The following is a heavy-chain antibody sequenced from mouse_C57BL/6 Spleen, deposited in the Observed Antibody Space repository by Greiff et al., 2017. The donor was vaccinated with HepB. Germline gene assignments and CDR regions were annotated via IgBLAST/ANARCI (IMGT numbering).Heavy chain of an antibody. CDR2: IDPYNNYT. V-gene: IGHV1-50*01. CDR3: ARYYRVSMYY. D-gene: IGHD1-1*02. Sequence: VQLQQPGAELVKPGASVKLSCKASGYTFTSYWMQWVKQRPGQGLEWIGEIDPYNNYTNYNQKFKGKATLTVDTSSSTAYMQLSSLTSEDSAVYYCARYYRVSMYYWGQGTSVTVAS. J-gene: IGHJ4*01. CDR1: GYTFTSYW.